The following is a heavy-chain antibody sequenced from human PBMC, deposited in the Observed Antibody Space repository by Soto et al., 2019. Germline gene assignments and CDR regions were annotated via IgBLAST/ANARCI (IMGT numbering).Heavy chain of an antibody. CDR3: ARDLGPLLLWFGESYYGMDV. CDR1: GGSISSYY. V-gene: IGHV4-59*01. Sequence: SETLSLTCTVSGGSISSYYWSWIRQPPGKGLEWIGYFYYSGSTNYNPSLKSLVTISVDTSKNQFSLKLSSVTAADTAVYYCARDLGPLLLWFGESYYGMDVWGQGTTVTVS. J-gene: IGHJ6*02. D-gene: IGHD3-10*01. CDR2: FYYSGST.